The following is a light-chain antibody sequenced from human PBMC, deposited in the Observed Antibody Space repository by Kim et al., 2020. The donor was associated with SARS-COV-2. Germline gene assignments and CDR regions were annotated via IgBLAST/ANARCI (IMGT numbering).Light chain of an antibody. J-gene: IGKJ1*01. Sequence: SSPVGDRVTITCRASQGISKDLAWHQQKPGNAPKLLIFAASAVQSGVPTRFSGSGSGTDFALTISSLQPEDVATYYCQKYNGAPWTFGQGTKLEIK. CDR2: AAS. CDR1: QGISKD. CDR3: QKYNGAPWT. V-gene: IGKV1-27*01.